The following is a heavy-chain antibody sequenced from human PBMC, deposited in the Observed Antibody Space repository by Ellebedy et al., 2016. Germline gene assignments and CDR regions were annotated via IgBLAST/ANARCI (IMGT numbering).Heavy chain of an antibody. V-gene: IGHV1-24*01. CDR1: GYTLTDLS. CDR2: FDPEDGET. D-gene: IGHD4-23*01. J-gene: IGHJ4*02. Sequence: ASVKVSCKVSGYTLTDLSMHWVRQAPGKGLEWMGGFDPEDGETIYAQKFQGRVTMTEDTSTDTAYMELSSLRSEDTAVYYCATVVRWHTDFDYWGQGTLVTVSS. CDR3: ATVVRWHTDFDY.